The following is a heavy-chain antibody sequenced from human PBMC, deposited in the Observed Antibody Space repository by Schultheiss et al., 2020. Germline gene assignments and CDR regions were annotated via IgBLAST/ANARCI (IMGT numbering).Heavy chain of an antibody. J-gene: IGHJ4*02. V-gene: IGHV3-48*02. CDR3: ARVPGVFFEY. CDR2: ISSSSSTI. CDR1: GFTFSSYW. Sequence: GGSLRLSCAASGFTFSSYWMHWVRQASGKGLEWVSYISSSSSTIYYADSVKGRFTISRDNAKNSLYLQMNSLRDEDTAVYYCARVPGVFFEYWGTGTLITVS. D-gene: IGHD2-8*01.